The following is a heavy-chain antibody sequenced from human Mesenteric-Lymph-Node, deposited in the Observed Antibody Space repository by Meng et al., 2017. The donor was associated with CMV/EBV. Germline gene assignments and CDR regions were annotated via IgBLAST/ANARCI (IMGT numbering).Heavy chain of an antibody. J-gene: IGHJ6*02. Sequence: GGSLRLSCAASGFTVSSNYMSWVRQARGKGLEWVSVIYSGGSTYYADSVKGRFTISRDNSKNTLFLQMSSLRAEDTAVYYCAGDPGLPNGMDIWGQGTTVTVSS. CDR2: IYSGGST. D-gene: IGHD4-11*01. CDR3: AGDPGLPNGMDI. V-gene: IGHV3-53*01. CDR1: GFTVSSNY.